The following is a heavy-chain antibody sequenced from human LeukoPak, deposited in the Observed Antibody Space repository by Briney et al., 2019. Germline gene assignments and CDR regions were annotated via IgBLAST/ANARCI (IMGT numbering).Heavy chain of an antibody. CDR2: IYSDGST. V-gene: IGHV3-53*01. CDR1: GFTISSNY. Sequence: QPGGSLRLSCAASGFTISSNYMTWVRQAPGRGLQWVSVIYSDGSTFYADSVKGRFTISRDSSKNTLYLQMNSLRAEDTAVYYCARDHRIGGSWGQGTLVTVSS. CDR3: ARDHRIGGS. J-gene: IGHJ4*02. D-gene: IGHD3-16*01.